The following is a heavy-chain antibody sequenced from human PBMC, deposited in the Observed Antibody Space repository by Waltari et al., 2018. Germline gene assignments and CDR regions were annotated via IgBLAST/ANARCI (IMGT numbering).Heavy chain of an antibody. D-gene: IGHD3-9*01. CDR2: MSFDGSDK. Sequence: QLQLVESGGGVVQPGRSLRLSCAASGFTFRNYGMHWVRQAPGKGLEWVASMSFDGSDKYYADSVKGRFTISRDESKNTLYLKMNSLRVEDTAVYYCAKDRARYFDWSNILFGFDPWGQGTLVTVSS. CDR1: GFTFRNYG. V-gene: IGHV3-30*18. CDR3: AKDRARYFDWSNILFGFDP. J-gene: IGHJ5*02.